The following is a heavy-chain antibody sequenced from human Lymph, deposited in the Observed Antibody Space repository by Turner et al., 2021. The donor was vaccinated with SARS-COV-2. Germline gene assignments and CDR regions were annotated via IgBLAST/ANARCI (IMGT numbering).Heavy chain of an antibody. V-gene: IGHV1-69*04. D-gene: IGHD1-26*01. Sequence: QVQLVQSEAEVKKPGSSVKVSCKASGGTFSSYAINWVRQAPGQGLEWMGRIIPILGIANYAQKFQGRVTITADKSTSTAYMELSSLRSEDTAVYYCARGRLDSFGGGYYSWFDPWGQGTLVTVS. J-gene: IGHJ5*02. CDR2: IIPILGIA. CDR3: ARGRLDSFGGGYYSWFDP. CDR1: GGTFSSYA.